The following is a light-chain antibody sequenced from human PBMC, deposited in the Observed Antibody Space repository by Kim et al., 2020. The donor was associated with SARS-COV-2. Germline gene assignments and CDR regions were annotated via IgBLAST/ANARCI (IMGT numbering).Light chain of an antibody. V-gene: IGLV2-14*03. CDR2: DVT. J-gene: IGLJ1*01. Sequence: QSITISCTGTSSDICGYNSVSWYQQHPGKAPKLMIYDVTNRPSGVSNRFSGSKSVNTASLTISGLQAEDEADYYCCSHSGSSTPYVFGTATKVTVL. CDR1: SSDICGYNS. CDR3: CSHSGSSTPYV.